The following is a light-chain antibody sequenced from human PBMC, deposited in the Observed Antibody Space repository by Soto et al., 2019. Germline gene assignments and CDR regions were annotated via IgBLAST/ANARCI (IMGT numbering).Light chain of an antibody. CDR2: EVT. CDR1: SSDVGGYNY. V-gene: IGLV2-8*01. J-gene: IGLJ2*01. CDR3: TSYSGSSNNLV. Sequence: QSALTQPPSASGSPGQSVTISCTGTSSDVGGYNYVSWYQQHPGKVPKLLIYEVTKRPSGVPDRFSGSKSGNTSSLTVSGLQAEDESDFYSTSYSGSSNNLVFGGGTKLTVL.